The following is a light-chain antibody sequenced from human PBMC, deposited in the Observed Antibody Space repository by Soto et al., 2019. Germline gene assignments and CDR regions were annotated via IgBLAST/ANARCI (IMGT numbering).Light chain of an antibody. Sequence: QSVLTQPPSVSGAPGQRVTISCTGSSSNIGAGYDVHWYQQLPGTAPKLLIYGNSNRPSGVPDRFSGSKSCTSASLAITGLEAEDEAEYYCQSYDSSLSGWVFGGGTKLTVL. CDR3: QSYDSSLSGWV. J-gene: IGLJ3*02. CDR1: SSNIGAGYD. CDR2: GNS. V-gene: IGLV1-40*01.